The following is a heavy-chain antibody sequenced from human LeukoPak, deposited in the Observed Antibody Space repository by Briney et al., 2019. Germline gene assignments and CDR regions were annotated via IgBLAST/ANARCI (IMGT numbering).Heavy chain of an antibody. CDR1: GGSIRSSSYN. CDR3: AREGGYSYGFNYYYYYMDV. CDR2: IHYTGTT. J-gene: IGHJ6*03. V-gene: IGHV4-39*07. Sequence: SETLSLTCTVSGGSIRSSSYNWGWIRQPPGKGLEWIGSIHYTGTTFYNPSLKSRVTISLDTSKSQFSLRLSSVTAADTAVYYCAREGGYSYGFNYYYYYMDVWGKGTTVTISS. D-gene: IGHD5-18*01.